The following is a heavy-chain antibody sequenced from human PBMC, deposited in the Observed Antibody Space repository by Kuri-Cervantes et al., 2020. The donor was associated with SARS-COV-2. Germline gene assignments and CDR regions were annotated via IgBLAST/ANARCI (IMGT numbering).Heavy chain of an antibody. D-gene: IGHD3-3*01. J-gene: IGHJ5*02. CDR2: INHSGST. V-gene: IGHV4-34*01. CDR3: ASGISYYDFWSGYYTGIVWFDP. CDR1: GGSFSGYY. Sequence: GSLRLSCAVYGGSFSGYYWSWIRQPPGKGLEWIREINHSGSTNYNPPLKSRVTISVDTSKNQFSLRLSSVTAADTAVYYCASGISYYDFWSGYYTGIVWFDPWGQGTLVTVSS.